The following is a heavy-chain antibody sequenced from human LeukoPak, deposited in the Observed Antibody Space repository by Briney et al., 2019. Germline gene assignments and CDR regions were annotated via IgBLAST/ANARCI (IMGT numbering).Heavy chain of an antibody. CDR3: ARGETAAGTIWYFDL. CDR2: IYFSGST. V-gene: IGHV4-59*01. Sequence: PSETLSLICTVSGGSINGYFWSWIRQPPGKGPEWIGHIYFSGSTKYNPSLKSQVTMSLDTSKNQFSLNLNSVAAADTAVYYCARGETAAGTIWYFDLWGRGTLVTVSS. CDR1: GGSINGYF. J-gene: IGHJ2*01. D-gene: IGHD6-13*01.